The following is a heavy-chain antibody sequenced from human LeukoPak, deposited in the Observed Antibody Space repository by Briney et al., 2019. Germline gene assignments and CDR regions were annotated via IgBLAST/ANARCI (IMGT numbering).Heavy chain of an antibody. CDR3: AKDRIFGVVISTYYFDY. D-gene: IGHD3-3*01. V-gene: IGHV3-23*01. CDR1: GFTFSSYA. J-gene: IGHJ4*02. Sequence: GGSLRLSCAASGFTFSSYAMSWVRQAPGKGLEWVSAISGSGGSTYYADSVKGRFTISRDNSKNTLYLQMNSLRAEDTAVYYCAKDRIFGVVISTYYFDYWGQGTLVTVSS. CDR2: ISGSGGST.